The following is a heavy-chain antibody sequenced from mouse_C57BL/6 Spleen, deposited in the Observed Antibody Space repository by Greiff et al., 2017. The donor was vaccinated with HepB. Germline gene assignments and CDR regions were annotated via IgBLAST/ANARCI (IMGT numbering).Heavy chain of an antibody. CDR2: IDPSDSYT. CDR1: GYTFTSYW. J-gene: IGHJ2*01. CDR3: ARKGELDY. V-gene: IGHV1-59*01. Sequence: QVQLKQPGAELVRPGTSVKLSCKASGYTFTSYWMHWVKQRPGQGLEWIGVIDPSDSYTNYNQKFKGKATLTVDTSSSTAYMQLSSLTSEDSAVYYCARKGELDYWGQGTTLTVSS.